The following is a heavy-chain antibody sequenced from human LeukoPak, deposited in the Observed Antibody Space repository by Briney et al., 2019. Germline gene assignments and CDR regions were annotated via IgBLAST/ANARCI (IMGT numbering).Heavy chain of an antibody. J-gene: IGHJ4*02. CDR1: GGFISSCY. CDR2: IYTSGRT. D-gene: IGHD6-6*01. V-gene: IGHV4-4*07. Sequence: SETLTLTCTVSGGFISSCYWSWSRQPAGKGLEWIGRIYTSGRTNYNPSLKSRVTMSVDTAKKQFSLKLSSVTAADTAVYYCARDPQLGPFDYWGQGILVTVSS. CDR3: ARDPQLGPFDY.